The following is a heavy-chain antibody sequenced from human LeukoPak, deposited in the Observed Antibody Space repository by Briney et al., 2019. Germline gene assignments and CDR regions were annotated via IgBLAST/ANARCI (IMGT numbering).Heavy chain of an antibody. Sequence: GASVKVSCKASGYTFTSYGISWVRQAPGQGLGWMGWISAYNGNTNYAQKLQGRVTMTTDTSTSTAYMELRSLRSDDTAVYYCARELPESAAGVGPDAFDIWGQGTMVTVSS. D-gene: IGHD6-13*01. CDR1: GYTFTSYG. J-gene: IGHJ3*02. CDR3: ARELPESAAGVGPDAFDI. V-gene: IGHV1-18*01. CDR2: ISAYNGNT.